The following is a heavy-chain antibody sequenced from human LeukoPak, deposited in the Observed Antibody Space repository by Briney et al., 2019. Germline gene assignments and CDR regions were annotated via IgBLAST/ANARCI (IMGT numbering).Heavy chain of an antibody. V-gene: IGHV4-34*01. Sequence: KTSETLSLTCAVYGGSFRGYFWSWIRQPPGKGLEWIGEINHSGSTDYNPSLKSRVTISVGTSNNQFSLKLSSVTAADTAIYYCASSPWLSHRPWGQGTLGTVSS. CDR3: ASSPWLSHRP. J-gene: IGHJ5*02. CDR2: INHSGST. D-gene: IGHD6-19*01. CDR1: GGSFRGYF.